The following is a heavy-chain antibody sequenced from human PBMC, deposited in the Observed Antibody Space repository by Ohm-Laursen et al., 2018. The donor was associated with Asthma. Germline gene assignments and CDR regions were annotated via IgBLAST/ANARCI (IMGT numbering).Heavy chain of an antibody. J-gene: IGHJ4*02. CDR2: ISTASTFI. CDR1: GYTFSRYS. V-gene: IGHV3-21*01. CDR3: ARDQYDY. Sequence: SLRLSCAASGYTFSRYSIHWVRQVPGKGLEWVASISTASTFIYYADSVKGRFTISRDNSKNTLYLQMNSLRAEDTAVYYCARDQYDYWGQGTLVTVSS.